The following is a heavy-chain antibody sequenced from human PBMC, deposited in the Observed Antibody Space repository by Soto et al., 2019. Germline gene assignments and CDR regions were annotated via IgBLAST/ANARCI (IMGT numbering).Heavy chain of an antibody. V-gene: IGHV4-31*03. J-gene: IGHJ6*02. Sequence: SETLSLTCTVSGGSISSGSYYWSWIRQHPGKGLEWIGYIYYSGSTYYNPSLKSRVTISVDTSKNQFSLRLSSVTAADTAVYYCARHSRAVSYYGMDVWGQGTTVTVSS. CDR2: IYYSGST. CDR1: GGSISSGSYY. D-gene: IGHD4-4*01. CDR3: ARHSRAVSYYGMDV.